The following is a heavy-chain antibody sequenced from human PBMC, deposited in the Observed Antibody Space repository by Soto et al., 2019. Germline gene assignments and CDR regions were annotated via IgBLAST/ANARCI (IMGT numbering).Heavy chain of an antibody. CDR2: IYHSGST. D-gene: IGHD3-22*01. CDR3: ARGRPYYYDSRGYYSPYSFDY. V-gene: IGHV4-30-2*01. CDR1: GGSISSGGYS. J-gene: IGHJ4*02. Sequence: QLQLQESGSGLVKPSQTLSLTCAVSGGSISSGGYSWSWIRQPPGKGLEWIGYIYHSGSTYYTPSLKSRVSISVARSKTQFALKLSGVTAADTAVYYWARGRPYYYDSRGYYSPYSFDYWGQGTLVTVSS.